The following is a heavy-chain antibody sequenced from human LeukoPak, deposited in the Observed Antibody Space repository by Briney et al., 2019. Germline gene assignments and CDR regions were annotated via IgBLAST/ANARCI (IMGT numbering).Heavy chain of an antibody. Sequence: SVKVSCKASGGTFSSYAISWVRQAPGQGLEWMGGIIPIFGTANYAQKFQGRVTITADESTSTAYMELSRLRSEDTAVYYCAADGDSSSWPSFFPYYYYYCMVVWGKGTTVTVSS. CDR2: IIPIFGTA. CDR1: GGTFSSYA. J-gene: IGHJ6*03. D-gene: IGHD6-13*01. CDR3: AADGDSSSWPSFFPYYYYYCMVV. V-gene: IGHV1-69*13.